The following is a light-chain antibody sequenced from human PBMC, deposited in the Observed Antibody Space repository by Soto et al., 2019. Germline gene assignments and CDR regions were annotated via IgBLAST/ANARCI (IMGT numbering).Light chain of an antibody. J-gene: IGLJ1*01. Sequence: SALTQPPSASGSPGQSVTISCTGTSSDVGGYDFVSWYQHHPGKAPKLMIYEVSNRPSGVSDRFSGSKSGNAASLTISGLQAEDEADYYCTSYTSTSTRVFGTGTKVTV. CDR2: EVS. CDR3: TSYTSTSTRV. CDR1: SSDVGGYDF. V-gene: IGLV2-14*01.